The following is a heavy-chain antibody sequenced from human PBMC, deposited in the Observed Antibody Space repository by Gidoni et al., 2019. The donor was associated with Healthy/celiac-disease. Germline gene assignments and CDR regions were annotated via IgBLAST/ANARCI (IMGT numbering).Heavy chain of an antibody. D-gene: IGHD3-3*01. CDR3: ARDRITIFGVVIREFDY. Sequence: QVQLQQWGAGLLKPSETLSLTCAVYGGSFSGYYWSWIRQPPGKGLEWIGEINHSGSTNYNPSLKSRVTISVDTSKNQFSLKLSSVTAADTAVYYCARDRITIFGVVIREFDYWGQGTLVTVSS. CDR1: GGSFSGYY. V-gene: IGHV4-34*01. CDR2: INHSGST. J-gene: IGHJ4*02.